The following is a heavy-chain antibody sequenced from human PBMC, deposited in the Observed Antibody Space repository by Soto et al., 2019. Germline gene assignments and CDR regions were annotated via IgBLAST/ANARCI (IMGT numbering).Heavy chain of an antibody. CDR2: IKEDGGQK. D-gene: IGHD2-2*01. CDR1: GFTFSNYW. V-gene: IGHV3-7*01. J-gene: IGHJ3*02. Sequence: PGGSLRLSCAASGFTFSNYWMIWVRQAPGKGLEWVASIKEDGGQKYYMDSVRGRFTISRDNAKNSLYLEMKSLGAEDTAVYYCARDPECSRSTTCNDAFDIWGQGTMVTVSS. CDR3: ARDPECSRSTTCNDAFDI.